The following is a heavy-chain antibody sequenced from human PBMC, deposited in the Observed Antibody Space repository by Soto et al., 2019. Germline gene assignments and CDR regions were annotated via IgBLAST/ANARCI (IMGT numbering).Heavy chain of an antibody. V-gene: IGHV1-3*04. CDR2: INTGSGNT. Sequence: QGQLVQSGAEVKKPGASVKVSCRASGYTFTVYAIHWVRQAPGQSLEWMGWINTGSGNTKYSHNFQTRVTFTRDTSANTAYMDLSSLRSEDTAVYYCAREGVDSYNPGSYDSWGQGTLVTVSS. CDR3: AREGVDSYNPGSYDS. D-gene: IGHD3-10*01. CDR1: GYTFTVYA. J-gene: IGHJ5*02.